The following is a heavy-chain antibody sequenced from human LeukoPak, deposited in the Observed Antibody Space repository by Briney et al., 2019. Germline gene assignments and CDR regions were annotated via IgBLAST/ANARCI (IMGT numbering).Heavy chain of an antibody. Sequence: KSSETLSLTCTVSGGSISSSSYYWGWIRQPPGEGLDWIGSIYYSGSTYYNPSLKSRVTISVDTSKNQFSLKLSSVTAADTAVYYCARGLDDSSGYYENYWGQGTLVTVSS. CDR2: IYYSGST. CDR1: GGSISSSSYY. J-gene: IGHJ4*02. V-gene: IGHV4-39*01. D-gene: IGHD3-22*01. CDR3: ARGLDDSSGYYENY.